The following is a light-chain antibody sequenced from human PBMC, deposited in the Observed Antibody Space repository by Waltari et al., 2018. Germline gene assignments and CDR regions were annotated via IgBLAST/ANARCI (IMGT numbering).Light chain of an antibody. J-gene: IGKJ1*01. V-gene: IGKV1-27*01. CDR2: AAS. Sequence: DIQRTQSPSSLSASAGPRVTIACRASQDIGDSFAWYQQKPGKAPSLLIYAASTLHSGVPSRFSGSASGTDFTLTISSLQPEDVATYYCQKYNRAPRTFGQGTYVEIK. CDR1: QDIGDS. CDR3: QKYNRAPRT.